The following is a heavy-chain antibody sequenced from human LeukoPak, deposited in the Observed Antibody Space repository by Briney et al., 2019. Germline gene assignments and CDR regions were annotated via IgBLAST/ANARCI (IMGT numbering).Heavy chain of an antibody. Sequence: PGGSLRLSCAASGFTFDDYAMHWVRQAPGKGLEWVSSISWNSGSIAYVDSVKGRFTISRDNALNSLYLQMNSLRAEDTAIYYCARSIPYGTTWYGRSDYWGQGTLVTVSS. CDR3: ARSIPYGTTWYGRSDY. CDR2: ISWNSGSI. CDR1: GFTFDDYA. J-gene: IGHJ4*02. D-gene: IGHD6-13*01. V-gene: IGHV3-9*01.